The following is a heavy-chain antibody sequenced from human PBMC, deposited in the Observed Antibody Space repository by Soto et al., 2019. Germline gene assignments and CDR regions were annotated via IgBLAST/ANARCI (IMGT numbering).Heavy chain of an antibody. J-gene: IGHJ4*02. D-gene: IGHD3-10*01. CDR1: GYTFSGYY. V-gene: IGHV1-46*01. CDR3: ARDWEFGF. Sequence: ASVQVSCKASGYTFSGYYMHWVRQAPGQGLEWMGVINPSGDSTTYAQKFQGRVTMTKDTSTSTLYMELSSLRSEDTAVYFCARDWEFGFWGQGTLVTVSS. CDR2: INPSGDST.